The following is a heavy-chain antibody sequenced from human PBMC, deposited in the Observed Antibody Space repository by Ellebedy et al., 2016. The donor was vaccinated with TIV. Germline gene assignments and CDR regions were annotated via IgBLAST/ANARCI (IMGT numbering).Heavy chain of an antibody. Sequence: GESLKISCTVSGFTVSGNYMSWVRQAPGKGLEWVSFVYSGGSTYYADSVKGRFTISRDNSKNTVYLQMNSLRAQDTAVYYCARVDLGLAFDYWGRGTLVTVSS. CDR3: ARVDLGLAFDY. V-gene: IGHV3-53*01. CDR2: VYSGGST. CDR1: GFTVSGNY. J-gene: IGHJ4*02. D-gene: IGHD3/OR15-3a*01.